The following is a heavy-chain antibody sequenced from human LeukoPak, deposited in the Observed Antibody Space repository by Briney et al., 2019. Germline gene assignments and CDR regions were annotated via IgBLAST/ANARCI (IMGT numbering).Heavy chain of an antibody. V-gene: IGHV4-39*01. Sequence: SETLSLTCTVSGGSISSTAYHWGWIRQPPGTGLEWIASIYYSGSTHYNPSLKSRVTISVDTSKNQFSLNLSSVTAADTAVYYCARHRSGWLQSSFDYWGQGTLVTVSS. CDR3: ARHRSGWLQSSFDY. CDR2: IYYSGST. CDR1: GGSISSTAYH. J-gene: IGHJ4*02. D-gene: IGHD5-24*01.